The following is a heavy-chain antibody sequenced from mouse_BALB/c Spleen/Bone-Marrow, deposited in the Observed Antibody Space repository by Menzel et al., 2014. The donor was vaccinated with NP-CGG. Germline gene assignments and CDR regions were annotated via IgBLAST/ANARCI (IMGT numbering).Heavy chain of an antibody. D-gene: IGHD1-1*01. CDR3: ASYVYGYYFDY. J-gene: IGHJ2*01. CDR2: IDPANVNT. V-gene: IGHV14-3*02. CDR1: GFNIKDTY. Sequence: EVKLQESGAELVKPGASVKLSCTASGFNIKDTYMHWVKQRPEQGLEWIGRIDPANVNTKYDPKFQGKATVTADTSSNTAYLQLSSLTSEDTAVYYCASYVYGYYFDYWGQGTTPTVSS.